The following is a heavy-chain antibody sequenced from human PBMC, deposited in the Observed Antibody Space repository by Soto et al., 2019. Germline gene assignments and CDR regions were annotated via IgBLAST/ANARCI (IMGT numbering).Heavy chain of an antibody. CDR1: GGSIRSNNW. CDR3: ARVYSGSYSDS. D-gene: IGHD1-26*01. J-gene: IGHJ4*02. V-gene: IGHV4-4*02. Sequence: QVQLQESGPGLVKPSGTLSLTCAVSGGSIRSNNWWSWVRQPPGKGLEWMGEIFHSGSTNYNPSLRTRVTISVDKSKNQFSLKLSSVTAADTAVYYCARVYSGSYSDSWGQGTLVTVSS. CDR2: IFHSGST.